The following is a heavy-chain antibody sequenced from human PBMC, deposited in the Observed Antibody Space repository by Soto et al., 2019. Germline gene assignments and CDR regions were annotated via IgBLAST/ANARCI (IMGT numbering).Heavy chain of an antibody. Sequence: GGSLRLSXTASGFTFGDYAVSWVRQAPGKGLEWVGFIRSKAYGGTTEYAASVKGRFAISRDDSKSIAYLQMNSLKTEDTAVYYCTRDPLNNWNSYYYYGMDVWGQGTTVTVSS. CDR3: TRDPLNNWNSYYYYGMDV. J-gene: IGHJ6*02. V-gene: IGHV3-49*04. CDR1: GFTFGDYA. D-gene: IGHD1-20*01. CDR2: IRSKAYGGTT.